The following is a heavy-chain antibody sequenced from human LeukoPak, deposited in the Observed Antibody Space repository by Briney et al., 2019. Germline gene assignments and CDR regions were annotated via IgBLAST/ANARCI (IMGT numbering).Heavy chain of an antibody. CDR1: GGTFSSYA. D-gene: IGHD2-15*01. Sequence: SVKVSCKASGGTFSSYAISWVRQAPGQGLEWMGGIIPIFGTANYAQKFQGRVTMTRNTAMSTAYMELSGLRSEDTAVYYCARVQARAAPYNSFDPWGQGTLVTVSS. CDR3: ARVQARAAPYNSFDP. CDR2: IIPIFGTA. V-gene: IGHV1-69*05. J-gene: IGHJ5*02.